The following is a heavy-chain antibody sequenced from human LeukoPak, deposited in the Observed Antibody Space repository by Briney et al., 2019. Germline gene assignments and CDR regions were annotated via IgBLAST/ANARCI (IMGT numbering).Heavy chain of an antibody. CDR2: IYNSGST. CDR1: GGSISSHY. CDR3: ARGRYCSADICSGGDAFDI. Sequence: SETLSLTCAVSGGSISSHYWTWIRQSPGKGLEWIGYIYNSGSTNHNPSLKSRVTISVDKSKNQFSLKLSSVTAADTAVYYCARGRYCSADICSGGDAFDIWGQGTMVSVSS. J-gene: IGHJ3*02. D-gene: IGHD2-15*01. V-gene: IGHV4-59*11.